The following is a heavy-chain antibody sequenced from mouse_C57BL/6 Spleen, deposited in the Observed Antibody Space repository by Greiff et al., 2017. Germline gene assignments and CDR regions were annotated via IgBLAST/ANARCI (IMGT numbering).Heavy chain of an antibody. CDR1: GYTFTSYW. J-gene: IGHJ4*01. D-gene: IGHD2-12*01. Sequence: QVQLQQSGAELVKPGASVKMSCKASGYTFTSYWITWVKQRPGQGLEWIGDIYPGSGSTNYNEKFKSKATLTVDTSSSTAYMQLSSLTSEDSAVYYCARPCYVYAMDYWGQGTSVTVSS. CDR3: ARPCYVYAMDY. CDR2: IYPGSGST. V-gene: IGHV1-55*01.